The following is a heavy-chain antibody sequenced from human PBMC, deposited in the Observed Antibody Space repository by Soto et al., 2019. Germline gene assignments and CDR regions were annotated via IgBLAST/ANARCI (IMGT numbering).Heavy chain of an antibody. CDR1: GGSISSSSYY. J-gene: IGHJ4*02. CDR2: FYYSGST. Sequence: QLQLQESGPGLVKPSETLSLTCTVSGGSISSSSYYWGWIRQPPGKGLEWIGSFYYSGSTYYNPSLTSRVTISVDTSKNQFSLKLSSVTAAATAVYYCARLYGGSLFDYWGQGTLVTVSS. D-gene: IGHD2-15*01. CDR3: ARLYGGSLFDY. V-gene: IGHV4-39*01.